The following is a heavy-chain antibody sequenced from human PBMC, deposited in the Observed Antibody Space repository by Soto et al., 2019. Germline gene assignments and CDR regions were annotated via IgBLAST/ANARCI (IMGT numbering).Heavy chain of an antibody. CDR1: GYTLTELS. J-gene: IGHJ6*02. CDR2: FDPEDGET. Sequence: QVQLVQSGAEVKKPGASVKVSCKVSGYTLTELSMHWVRQAPGKGLEWMGGFDPEDGETIYAQKFQGRVTMTEDTSTDKAYMELSSLRSEDTAVYYCATDGYSSSWNYYYYGMDVWGQGTTVTVSS. V-gene: IGHV1-24*01. D-gene: IGHD6-13*01. CDR3: ATDGYSSSWNYYYYGMDV.